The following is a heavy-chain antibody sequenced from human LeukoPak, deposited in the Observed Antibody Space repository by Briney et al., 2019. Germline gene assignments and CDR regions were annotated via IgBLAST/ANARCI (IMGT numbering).Heavy chain of an antibody. CDR1: GYTFTSYD. D-gene: IGHD6-13*01. J-gene: IGHJ5*02. Sequence: ASVKVSCKASGYTFTSYDINWVRQATGQGLEWMGWMNPNSGNTGYAQKFQGRVTMTRNTSISTAYMELSSLRSEDTAVYYCARDLGIAAAENWFDPWGQGTLVTVSS. CDR3: ARDLGIAAAENWFDP. V-gene: IGHV1-8*01. CDR2: MNPNSGNT.